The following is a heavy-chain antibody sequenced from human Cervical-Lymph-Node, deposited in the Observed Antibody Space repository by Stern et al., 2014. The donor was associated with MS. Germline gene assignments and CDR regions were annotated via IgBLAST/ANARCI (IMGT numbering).Heavy chain of an antibody. CDR2: IFPGGSDI. V-gene: IGHV5-51*01. Sequence: VQLVESGPEVKRPGESLKISCQASGSTFTSYWIGWVRQMPGKGLEWIAIIFPGGSDIRSSPSFQGQVTISADKSSSTAYLQWNNLKASDTAIYYCARQRYFDYWGQGTLVTVSS. CDR1: GSTFTSYW. J-gene: IGHJ4*02. CDR3: ARQRYFDY.